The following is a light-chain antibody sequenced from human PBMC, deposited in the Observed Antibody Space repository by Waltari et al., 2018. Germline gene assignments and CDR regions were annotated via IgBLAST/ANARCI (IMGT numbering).Light chain of an antibody. J-gene: IGLJ3*02. CDR2: EGS. V-gene: IGLV2-23*01. CDR3: CSYTAGSTWV. Sequence: QSALTQPASGSGSPGQSTTIPGTGTSSDVGGINLVSWYQQHPGKAPKLMIYEGSKRPSGVSNRFSGSKSGNTASLTISGLQAEDEADYYCCSYTAGSTWVFGGGTKLTVL. CDR1: SSDVGGINL.